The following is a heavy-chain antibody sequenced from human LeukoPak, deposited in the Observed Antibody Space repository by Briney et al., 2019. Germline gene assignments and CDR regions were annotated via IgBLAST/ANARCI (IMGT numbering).Heavy chain of an antibody. J-gene: IGHJ5*02. CDR1: GYTLTELS. CDR2: LDPEDGET. CDR3: ATWRYYYDSSGYHGNNWFDP. D-gene: IGHD3-22*01. Sequence: ASVKVSCKVSGYTLTELSMHWVRQAPGKGLEWMGGLDPEDGETIYAQKFQGRVTMTEDTSTDTAYMELSSLRSEDTAVYYCATWRYYYDSSGYHGNNWFDPWGQGTLVTVSS. V-gene: IGHV1-24*01.